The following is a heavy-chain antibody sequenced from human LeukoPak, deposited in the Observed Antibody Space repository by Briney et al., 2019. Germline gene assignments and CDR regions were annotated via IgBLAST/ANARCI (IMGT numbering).Heavy chain of an antibody. J-gene: IGHJ4*02. CDR1: GFAFNTFA. CDR2: ICSDDGRT. Sequence: GGSLRLSCVASGFAFNTFAMTWVRQAPGTGLEWVSSICSDDGRTYYADSVKGRFTISRDNAQNTLYLQMINLRAEDTALYYCARATGANCYWGSNFWGQGTLVTVSP. D-gene: IGHD2-15*01. V-gene: IGHV3-23*01. CDR3: ARATGANCYWGSNF.